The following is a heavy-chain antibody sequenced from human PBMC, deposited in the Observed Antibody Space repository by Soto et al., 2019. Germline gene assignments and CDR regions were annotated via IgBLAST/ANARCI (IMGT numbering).Heavy chain of an antibody. Sequence: QVQLVQSGGEVKKPGASVKVSCKASGYTFSSRYINWVRQAPGQGLEWMGWISAYNGNTAYAQNFQGRVTMTTDTSTNTAYMELRSLTSDDTAVYYCARGGQWDFLSDYWGQGTLVTVSS. CDR2: ISAYNGNT. CDR1: GYTFSSRY. J-gene: IGHJ4*02. V-gene: IGHV1-18*01. D-gene: IGHD1-26*01. CDR3: ARGGQWDFLSDY.